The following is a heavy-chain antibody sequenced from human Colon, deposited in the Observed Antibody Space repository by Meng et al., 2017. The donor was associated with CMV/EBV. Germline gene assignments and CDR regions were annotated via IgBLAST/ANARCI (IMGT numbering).Heavy chain of an antibody. CDR3: GRNRVDH. J-gene: IGHJ4*02. D-gene: IGHD3-10*01. CDR1: GFTFSSYT. V-gene: IGHV3-21*01. Sequence: GESLKISCAASGFTFSSYTMNWVRQAPGKGLEWVASISTSGTYIYYAESLKGRFTISRDNAKNSLDLHMNSLSAEDTAVYYCGRNRVDHWGQGTLVTVSS. CDR2: ISTSGTYI.